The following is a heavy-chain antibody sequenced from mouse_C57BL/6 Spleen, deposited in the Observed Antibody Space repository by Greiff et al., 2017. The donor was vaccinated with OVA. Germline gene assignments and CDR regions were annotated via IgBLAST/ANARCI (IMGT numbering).Heavy chain of an antibody. D-gene: IGHD1-1*01. CDR3: VRGYGSSYGYFDY. Sequence: GGGLVQPKGSLKLSCAASGFSFNTYAMNWVRQAPGKGLEWVARIRSKSNNYATYYADSVKDRFTISRDDSESMLYLQMNNLKTEDTAMYYCVRGYGSSYGYFDYWGQGTTLTVSS. J-gene: IGHJ2*01. V-gene: IGHV10-1*01. CDR1: GFSFNTYA. CDR2: IRSKSNNYAT.